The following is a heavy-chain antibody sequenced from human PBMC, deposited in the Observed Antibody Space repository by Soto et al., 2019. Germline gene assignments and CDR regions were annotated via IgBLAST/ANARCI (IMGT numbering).Heavy chain of an antibody. CDR1: TLTFSKYA. D-gene: IGHD1-1*01. V-gene: IGHV3-23*01. Sequence: GGSLRLSCAASTLTFSKYAMNWVRQAPGKGLEWVSAISGRGSSTYYADSVKGRFTISRDNSNNTLYLQMNNLRAEDTAIYYCAKTVSREEDGYNSFDYWGQGTLVTVSS. CDR3: AKTVSREEDGYNSFDY. CDR2: ISGRGSST. J-gene: IGHJ4*02.